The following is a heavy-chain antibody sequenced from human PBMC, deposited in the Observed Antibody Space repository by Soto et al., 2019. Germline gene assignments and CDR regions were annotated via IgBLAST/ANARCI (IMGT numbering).Heavy chain of an antibody. CDR3: ATTAVVAATGVAFDY. Sequence: EVQLVESGGVLVQPGRSLRLSCAASGFTFDDYAMHWVRQAPGKGLEWVSGISWNSGSIGYADSVKGRFTISRDNAKNSLYLQMNSLRAEDTALYYCATTAVVAATGVAFDYWGQGTLVTVSS. CDR1: GFTFDDYA. J-gene: IGHJ4*02. CDR2: ISWNSGSI. D-gene: IGHD2-15*01. V-gene: IGHV3-9*01.